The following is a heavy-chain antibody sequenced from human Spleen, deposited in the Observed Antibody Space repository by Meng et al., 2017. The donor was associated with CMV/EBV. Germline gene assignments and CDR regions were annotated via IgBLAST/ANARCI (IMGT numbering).Heavy chain of an antibody. J-gene: IGHJ4*02. CDR1: GFTFTTYN. Sequence: GESLKISCAASGFTFTTYNINWVRQAPGRGLEWIAYISGSGRSIHYADSVKGRFTISRDNTKNSLYLQMSSLTVGDTAVYYCARGIVGVLYFDSWGQGKLVTVSS. CDR3: ARGIVGVLYFDS. CDR2: ISGSGRSI. D-gene: IGHD1-26*01. V-gene: IGHV3-48*03.